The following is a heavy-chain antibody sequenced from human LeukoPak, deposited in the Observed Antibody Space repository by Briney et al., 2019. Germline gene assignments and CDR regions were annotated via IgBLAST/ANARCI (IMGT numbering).Heavy chain of an antibody. J-gene: IGHJ4*02. CDR3: ARGPYYYDNSGD. V-gene: IGHV4-59*01. CDR2: IYYSGST. CDR1: GGSISSYY. Sequence: SETLSLTCTVSGGSISSYYWSWIRQPPGKGLEWIGYIYYSGSTNYNPSLKSRVTISVDTSKNQFSPKLSSVTAADTAVYYCARGPYYYDNSGDWGQGTLVTVSS. D-gene: IGHD3-22*01.